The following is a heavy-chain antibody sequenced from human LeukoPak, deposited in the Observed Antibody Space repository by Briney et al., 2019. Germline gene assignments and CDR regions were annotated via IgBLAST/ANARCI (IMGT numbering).Heavy chain of an antibody. J-gene: IGHJ4*02. Sequence: VVPRRRSCAARGVTCRGCGMLWVVEAPFKGLEGVAVIWYDGSNKYYADSVKGRFTISRDNSKNTLYLQMNSLRAEDTAVYYCARGGAAAGGLDYWGQGTLVTVSS. V-gene: IGHV3-33*01. CDR2: IWYDGSNK. CDR1: GVTCRGCG. D-gene: IGHD6-13*01. CDR3: ARGGAAAGGLDY.